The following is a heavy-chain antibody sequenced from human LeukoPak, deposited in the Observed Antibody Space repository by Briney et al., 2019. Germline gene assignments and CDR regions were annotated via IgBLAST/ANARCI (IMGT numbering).Heavy chain of an antibody. D-gene: IGHD6-13*01. Sequence: PRGSLRLSCAAPGFTSSSYWMSWVRQAPGKGLEGGANGKYDASETDYTDPVRGRLTLSKDNAQNSLYLQMNSLRAEHTAVYYCARDIEAAGLFFAYWGQGTLVTVSS. CDR2: GKYDASET. CDR1: GFTSSSYW. J-gene: IGHJ4*02. V-gene: IGHV3-7*01. CDR3: ARDIEAAGLFFAY.